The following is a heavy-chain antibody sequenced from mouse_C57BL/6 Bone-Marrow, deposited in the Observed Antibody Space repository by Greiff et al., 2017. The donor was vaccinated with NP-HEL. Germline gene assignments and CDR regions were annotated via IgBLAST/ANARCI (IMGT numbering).Heavy chain of an antibody. Sequence: VKLMESGPELVKPGASVKISCKASGYAFSSSWMNWVKQRPGKGLEWIGRIYPGDGDTNYNGKFKGKATLTADKSSSTAYMQLSSLTSEDSAVYFCARRGNPYYWGQGTTLTVSS. J-gene: IGHJ2*01. CDR2: IYPGDGDT. D-gene: IGHD2-1*01. V-gene: IGHV1-82*01. CDR3: ARRGNPYY. CDR1: GYAFSSSW.